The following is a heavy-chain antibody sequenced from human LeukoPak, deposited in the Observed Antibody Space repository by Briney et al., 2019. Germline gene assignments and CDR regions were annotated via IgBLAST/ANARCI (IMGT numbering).Heavy chain of an antibody. CDR2: ISISSSYI. CDR3: ARGPLRGREDYYYMDV. D-gene: IGHD3-16*01. V-gene: IGHV3-21*01. CDR1: GFTFSSYS. J-gene: IGHJ6*03. Sequence: AGGSLRLSCAASGFTFSSYSMNWVRQAPGKGLEWVSSISISSSYIYYADSVKGRFTISRDNAKNSLYLQMNSLRAEDTAVYYCARGPLRGREDYYYMDVWGKGTTVTVSS.